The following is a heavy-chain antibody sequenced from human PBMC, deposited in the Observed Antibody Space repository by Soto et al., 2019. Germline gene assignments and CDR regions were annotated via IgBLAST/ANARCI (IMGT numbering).Heavy chain of an antibody. CDR2: IDYSGNT. D-gene: IGHD1-1*01. V-gene: IGHV4-59*01. CDR1: GGSIRSYY. CDR3: ARDVATTGPRWLDT. Sequence: PSETLSLTCTVSGGSIRSYYWTWIRQPPGRGLEWIGYIDYSGNTNYNPSLKSRVTISVDTSKNQFSLKLSSVTAADTSVYFCARDVATTGPRWLDTWGQGTLVTVSS. J-gene: IGHJ5*02.